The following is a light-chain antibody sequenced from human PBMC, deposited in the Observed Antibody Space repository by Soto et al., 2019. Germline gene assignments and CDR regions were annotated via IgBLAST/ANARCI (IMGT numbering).Light chain of an antibody. J-gene: IGLJ2*01. CDR3: SSYAGSNNLI. CDR2: EVS. CDR1: SSDVGGYEY. V-gene: IGLV2-8*01. Sequence: QSALTQPPSASGSPGQSVTISCTGTSSDVGGYEYVSWFQQHPGKAPKLMIYEVSKRPSGVPDRFSGSKSGNTASLTVSGLQAEDEADYYYSSYAGSNNLIFGGGTKLTVL.